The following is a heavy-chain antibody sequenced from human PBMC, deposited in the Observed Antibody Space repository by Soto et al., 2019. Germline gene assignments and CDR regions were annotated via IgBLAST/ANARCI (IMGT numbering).Heavy chain of an antibody. CDR2: ISSSSSYI. J-gene: IGHJ6*02. CDR1: GVTFSSYS. V-gene: IGHV3-21*01. D-gene: IGHD3-16*01. CDR3: AIAPVSYYYYGMDV. Sequence: GGSLRLSCAASGVTFSSYSMNWVRQAPGKGLEWVSSISSSSSYIYYADSVKGRFTISRDNAKNSLYLQMNSLRAEDTAVYYCAIAPVSYYYYGMDVWGQGTTVTVSS.